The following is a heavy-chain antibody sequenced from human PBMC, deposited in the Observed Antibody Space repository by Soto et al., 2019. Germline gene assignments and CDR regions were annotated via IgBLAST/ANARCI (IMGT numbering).Heavy chain of an antibody. D-gene: IGHD3-16*01. Sequence: EVQLLGSGGGLVQPGGSLRLSCVASGFTFSTYWMNWVRQAPGMGLEWVANINPDGSVGTYVDSVKGRFTTSRDNARNSLYLHMNSLRADDTAVYFCAGWGGHDYNYWGQGILVTVSS. J-gene: IGHJ4*02. CDR3: AGWGGHDYNY. CDR2: INPDGSVG. CDR1: GFTFSTYW. V-gene: IGHV3-7*03.